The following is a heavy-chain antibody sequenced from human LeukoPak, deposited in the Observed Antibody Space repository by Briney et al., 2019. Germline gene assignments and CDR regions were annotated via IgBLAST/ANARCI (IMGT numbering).Heavy chain of an antibody. Sequence: PGRSLRLSCTASGFTFGDSALTWVRQAPGKGLEWLGFIRSKNYGGTTELAASVEGRFTISRDDSKSIADLQMNSLKTEDTAVYYCTRSEYTYYYDGSGYLIDYWGQGTLVTVSS. J-gene: IGHJ4*02. CDR2: IRSKNYGGTT. D-gene: IGHD3-22*01. V-gene: IGHV3-49*04. CDR1: GFTFGDSA. CDR3: TRSEYTYYYDGSGYLIDY.